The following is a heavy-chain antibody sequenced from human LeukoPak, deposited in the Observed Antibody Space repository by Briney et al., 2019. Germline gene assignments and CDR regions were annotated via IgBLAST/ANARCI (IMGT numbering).Heavy chain of an antibody. J-gene: IGHJ4*02. Sequence: GSLRLSCATSGFTLISYAMHWVRQAPGKGLEWVSAIGTSGGSTYYADSVKGRFTISRDNSKNTLYLQMNSPRAEDTAVYYCANEIRPNDYWGQGTQVTVSS. CDR3: ANEIRPNDY. V-gene: IGHV3-23*01. CDR2: IGTSGGST. CDR1: GFTLISYA. D-gene: IGHD4-17*01.